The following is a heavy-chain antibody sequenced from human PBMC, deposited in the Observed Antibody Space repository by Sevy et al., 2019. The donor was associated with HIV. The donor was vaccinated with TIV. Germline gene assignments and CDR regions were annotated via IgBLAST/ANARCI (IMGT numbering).Heavy chain of an antibody. D-gene: IGHD2-8*01. CDR1: GFTFSKYS. CDR2: LSFGCGEI. CDR3: AREGCTKPHDY. Sequence: SGSLRLSCAASGFTFSKYSMSWVRQPPGKGLERVSTLSFGCGEINYADSVKGRFTISRVNSKSSVYLQMNNLRPEDTAVHYCAREGCTKPHDYWGQGTLVPVSS. J-gene: IGHJ4*02. V-gene: IGHV3-23*01.